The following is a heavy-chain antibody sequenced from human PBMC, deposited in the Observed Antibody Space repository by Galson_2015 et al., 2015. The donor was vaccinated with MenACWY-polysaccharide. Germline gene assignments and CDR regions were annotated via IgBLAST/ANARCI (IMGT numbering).Heavy chain of an antibody. CDR2: FSSSGGT. D-gene: IGHD3/OR15-3a*01. CDR3: AERRDWVSVFGI. V-gene: IGHV4-39*01. Sequence: SETLSLTCSVSGGSISNTNKYWGWILQPPGKGLEWIASFSSSGGTFYNPPLKSRVTISVETSKNQFSLRLSSVTAADTAVYYCAERRDWVSVFGICGPGILVTVSS. J-gene: IGHJ4*01. CDR1: GGSISNTNKY.